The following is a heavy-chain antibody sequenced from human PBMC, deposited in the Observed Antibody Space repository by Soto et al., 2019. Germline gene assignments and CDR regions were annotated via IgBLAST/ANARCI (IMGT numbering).Heavy chain of an antibody. J-gene: IGHJ6*02. CDR3: ARTESSGWSTRYGMDV. CDR2: ISGSGDDT. D-gene: IGHD6-19*01. CDR1: GFTFSNYA. V-gene: IGHV3-23*01. Sequence: EVQLLESGGGLVQPGGTLRLSCAASGFTFSNYAMTWVRQAPGKGLEWVSGISGSGDDTYHADSVKGRFTISRDNSKNKLYLQMNSLRAEDTAVYYCARTESSGWSTRYGMDVWGQGTTVTVSS.